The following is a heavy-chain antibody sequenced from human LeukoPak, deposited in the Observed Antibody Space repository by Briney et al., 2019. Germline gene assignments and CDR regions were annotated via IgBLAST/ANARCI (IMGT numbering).Heavy chain of an antibody. Sequence: WASVKVSCKASGSTFSSYAISWVRQAPGQGLEWMGRIIPILGIANYAQKFQGRVTITADKSTSTAYMELSSLRSEDTAVYYCARDGIAAAGTTRYYYYGMDVWGQGTTVTVSS. V-gene: IGHV1-69*04. CDR1: GSTFSSYA. CDR3: ARDGIAAAGTTRYYYYGMDV. CDR2: IIPILGIA. D-gene: IGHD6-13*01. J-gene: IGHJ6*02.